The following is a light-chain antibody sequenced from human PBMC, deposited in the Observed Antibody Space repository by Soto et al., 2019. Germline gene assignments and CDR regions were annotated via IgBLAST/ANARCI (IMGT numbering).Light chain of an antibody. CDR1: QSLSGW. J-gene: IGKJ2*01. CDR3: QQYETYPYT. Sequence: DIQMTQSPSTLSASVGERVTITCRASQSLSGWLAWYQQKPGQAPKLLIFASSVLETGVPSRFGGGGSGTEYTLTISSLQPDDFATYYCQQYETYPYTFGQGTKLEIK. CDR2: ASS. V-gene: IGKV1-5*03.